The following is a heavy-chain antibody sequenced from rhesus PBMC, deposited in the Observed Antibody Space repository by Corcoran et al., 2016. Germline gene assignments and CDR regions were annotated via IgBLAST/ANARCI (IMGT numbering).Heavy chain of an antibody. CDR1: GDSISESHY. D-gene: IGHD6-25*01. J-gene: IGHJ4*01. CDR2: IYGSAATT. CDR3: ARDRGPGIDS. Sequence: QVQPQESGPGLVKPSETLSLTCAVSGDSISESHYWDWFRQPPGKGLEWIGCIYGSAATTYGNPSHRSRVTISKDTSRNQFFLKLRSVTATDTAIYFCARDRGPGIDSWGQGVLVTVSS. V-gene: IGHV4S9*01.